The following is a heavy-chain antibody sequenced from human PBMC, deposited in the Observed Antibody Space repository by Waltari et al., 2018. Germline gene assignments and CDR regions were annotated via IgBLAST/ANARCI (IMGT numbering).Heavy chain of an antibody. Sequence: EVQLVESGGGLVQPGGSLRLSCAASGFTFSNYWMHWVRQAPGKGLVGVSRISGSGNNANYADSVRGRFTISRDNAKNTLYLQMNSLTAEDTAVYSCAKYSSSSGGADWYFDLWGRGTLVTVSS. CDR3: AKYSSSSGGADWYFDL. CDR1: GFTFSNYW. J-gene: IGHJ2*01. V-gene: IGHV3-74*01. CDR2: ISGSGNNA. D-gene: IGHD6-13*01.